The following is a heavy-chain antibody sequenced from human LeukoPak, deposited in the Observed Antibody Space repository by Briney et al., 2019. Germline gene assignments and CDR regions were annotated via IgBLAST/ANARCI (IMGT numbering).Heavy chain of an antibody. D-gene: IGHD3-3*01. Sequence: GGSLRLSCATSGFTFSSYGIHWVRQAPGKGLEWVAVISYDGSNKYYADSVKGRFTISRDNSKNTLYLQMNSLRAEDTAVYYCARIKEVIPIFGSKRGSWYFDLWGRGTLVTVSS. V-gene: IGHV3-30*19. J-gene: IGHJ2*01. CDR2: ISYDGSNK. CDR3: ARIKEVIPIFGSKRGSWYFDL. CDR1: GFTFSSYG.